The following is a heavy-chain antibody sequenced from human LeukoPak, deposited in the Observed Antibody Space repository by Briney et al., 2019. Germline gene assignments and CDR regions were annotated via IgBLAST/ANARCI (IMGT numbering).Heavy chain of an antibody. CDR3: ARRIAARREFDY. D-gene: IGHD6-6*01. J-gene: IGHJ4*02. Sequence: GGSLRLSCSASEFTLSSCAMHWVRQAPGKGLEYVSGISTNGGSIYYADSVKGRFTISRDNSKNMLYLQMTSLRAEDTAVYYCARRIAARREFDYWGQGTLVTVSS. CDR2: ISTNGGSI. CDR1: EFTLSSCA. V-gene: IGHV3-64D*06.